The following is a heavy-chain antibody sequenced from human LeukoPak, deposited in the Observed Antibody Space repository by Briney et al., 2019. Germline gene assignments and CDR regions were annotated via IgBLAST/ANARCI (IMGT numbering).Heavy chain of an antibody. J-gene: IGHJ6*03. Sequence: AGSLRLSCAASGFTFSSYSMNWVRQAPGKGLEWVSPISSSSSYIYYADSVKGRFTISRDNAKNSLYLQMNSLRAEDTAVYYCARESPGYCSRPSCYYYYMDAWGKGTTVTVSS. CDR1: GFTFSSYS. CDR3: ARESPGYCSRPSCYYYYMDA. CDR2: ISSSSSYI. D-gene: IGHD2-2*03. V-gene: IGHV3-21*01.